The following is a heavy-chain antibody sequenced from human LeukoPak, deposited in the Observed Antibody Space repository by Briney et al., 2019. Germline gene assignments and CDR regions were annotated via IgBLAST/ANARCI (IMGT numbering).Heavy chain of an antibody. CDR2: MNPNSGNT. D-gene: IGHD1-14*01. J-gene: IGHJ4*02. V-gene: IGHV1-8*03. Sequence: GASVKVSCKASGYTFTSYDINWVRQATGQGLEWMGWMNPNSGNTGYAQKFQGRVTITRNTSISTAYMELSRLRSDDTAVYYCAREFSGMRSFDYWGQGTLVTVSS. CDR3: AREFSGMRSFDY. CDR1: GYTFTSYD.